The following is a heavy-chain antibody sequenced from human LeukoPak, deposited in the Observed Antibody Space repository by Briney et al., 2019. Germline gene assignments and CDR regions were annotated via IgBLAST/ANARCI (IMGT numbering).Heavy chain of an antibody. CDR1: GYTFTGYY. CDR3: GSGPRPYGLPLLYSDY. Sequence: ASVKVSCKASGYTFTGYYIRWLRQAPGQGLEWMGWINPNSGGTDSAQKFQGRVSMTRDTSISTAYMELSRLRSDDTAVYYWGSGPRPYGLPLLYSDYWGQGTLVTVSS. J-gene: IGHJ4*02. V-gene: IGHV1-2*02. CDR2: INPNSGGT. D-gene: IGHD1-26*01.